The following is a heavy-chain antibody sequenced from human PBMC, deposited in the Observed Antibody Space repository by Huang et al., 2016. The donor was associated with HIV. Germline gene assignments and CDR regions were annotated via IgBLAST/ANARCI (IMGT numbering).Heavy chain of an antibody. D-gene: IGHD3-10*01. J-gene: IGHJ4*02. CDR3: ARRLRYYYGSGRTSGYFDY. CDR1: GFTFSSYW. V-gene: IGHV3-7*01. CDR2: KKEDGRKK. Sequence: EVQLVESGGGLVQPGGSLRLSCTASGFTFSSYWMSWVRQAAGKVLEWVANKKEDGRKKYYVDSGKGRFSMSRDNAKNSLYLQMNSLRAEDTAVYYCARRLRYYYGSGRTSGYFDYWGQGTLVTVSS.